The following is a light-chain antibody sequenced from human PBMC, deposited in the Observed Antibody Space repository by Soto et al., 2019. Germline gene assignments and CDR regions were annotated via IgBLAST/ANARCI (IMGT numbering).Light chain of an antibody. CDR1: QSISSY. CDR2: AAS. Sequence: DIQMTQSPSSLSASVGDRVAITCRASQSISSYLNWYQQKPGKAPKLLIYAASIMQSGVPSRFSGSGSGTNFTLTISCLQPEDFATYYCQQSYITPRTFGQGTKVDIK. J-gene: IGKJ1*01. V-gene: IGKV1-39*01. CDR3: QQSYITPRT.